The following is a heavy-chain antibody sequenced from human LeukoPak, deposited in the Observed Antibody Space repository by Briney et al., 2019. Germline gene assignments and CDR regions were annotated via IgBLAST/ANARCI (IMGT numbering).Heavy chain of an antibody. CDR2: INHSGST. Sequence: MSSETLSLTCAVYGGSFRGYYWSWIRQPPGKGLEWIGEINHSGSTNYNPSLKSRVTISVDTSKNQFSLKLSSVTAADTAVYYCARGRGVVVAGSVDYWGQGTLVTVSS. V-gene: IGHV4-34*01. CDR1: GGSFRGYY. D-gene: IGHD2-15*01. CDR3: ARGRGVVVAGSVDY. J-gene: IGHJ4*02.